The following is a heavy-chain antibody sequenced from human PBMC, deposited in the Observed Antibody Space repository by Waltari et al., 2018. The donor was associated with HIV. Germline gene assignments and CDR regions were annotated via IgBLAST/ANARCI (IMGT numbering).Heavy chain of an antibody. CDR1: GFSPTSYGLG. J-gene: IGHJ4*02. CDR3: ALNGGIGTKYFDS. V-gene: IGHV2-5*02. D-gene: IGHD2-21*01. Sequence: QITLKESGPTLVKPTQTLTLTCSFSGFSPTSYGLGVGWIRQSPGKAPEWLALVYWDDDKRYTPSLKNRLTITKDTSKNQVVLSMTNMDPVDTGTYYCALNGGIGTKYFDSWGQGTLVTVSS. CDR2: VYWDDDK.